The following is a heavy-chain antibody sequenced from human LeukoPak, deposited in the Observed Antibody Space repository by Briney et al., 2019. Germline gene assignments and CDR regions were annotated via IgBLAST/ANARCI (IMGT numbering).Heavy chain of an antibody. CDR2: ISGSGGST. D-gene: IGHD5-24*01. CDR3: ARVSRDGYNLDHYYFDY. V-gene: IGHV3-23*01. CDR1: GFTFSSYA. Sequence: GGSLRLSCAASGFTFSSYAMSWVRQAPGKGLEWVSAISGSGGSTYYADSVKGRFTISRDNSKNTLYLQMNSLRAEDTAVYHCARVSRDGYNLDHYYFDYWGQGTPVTVSS. J-gene: IGHJ4*02.